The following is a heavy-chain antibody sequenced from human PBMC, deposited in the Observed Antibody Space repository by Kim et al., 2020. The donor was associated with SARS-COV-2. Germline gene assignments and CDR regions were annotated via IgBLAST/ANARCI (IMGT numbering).Heavy chain of an antibody. V-gene: IGHV3-21*01. Sequence: YYAESVKGRCASSRDNAKNALYRQMSSLRAEDTAVYYCARVDTAMVSFDYWGQGTLVTVSS. J-gene: IGHJ4*02. D-gene: IGHD5-18*01. CDR3: ARVDTAMVSFDY.